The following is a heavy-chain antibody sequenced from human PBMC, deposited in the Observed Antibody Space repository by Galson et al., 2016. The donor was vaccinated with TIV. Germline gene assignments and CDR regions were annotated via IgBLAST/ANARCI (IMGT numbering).Heavy chain of an antibody. V-gene: IGHV1-18*04. D-gene: IGHD3-22*01. CDR1: GYIFTNYG. J-gene: IGHJ6*02. CDR3: ARDRATLNSILVADYYYGLDI. Sequence: SVKVSCKASGYIFTNYGITWVRQAPGQGLEWMGWISAYNGETDYAQRVQDRVAMTIDTSASTAYMELRSLRSDDTAVYFCARDRATLNSILVADYYYGLDIWGQGTTVTVSS. CDR2: ISAYNGET.